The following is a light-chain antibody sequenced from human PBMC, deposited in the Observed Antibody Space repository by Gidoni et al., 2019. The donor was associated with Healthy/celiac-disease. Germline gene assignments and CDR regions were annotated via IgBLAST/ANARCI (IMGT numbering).Light chain of an antibody. CDR2: KAS. J-gene: IGKJ1*01. CDR3: QQYNSYWT. Sequence: LSASVGDRVTITCRASQSISSWLAWYQQKPGKAPKLLIYKASSLESGVPSRFSGSGSGTEFTLTISSLQPDDFATYYCQQYNSYWTFGQGTKVEIK. V-gene: IGKV1-5*03. CDR1: QSISSW.